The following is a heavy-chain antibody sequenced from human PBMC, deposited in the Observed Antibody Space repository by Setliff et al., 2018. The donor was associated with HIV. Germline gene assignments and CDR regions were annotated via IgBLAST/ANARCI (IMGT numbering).Heavy chain of an antibody. CDR1: GFMFNMFW. J-gene: IGHJ5*02. Sequence: PGGSLRLSCKGSGFMFNMFWMSWIRQSPGKGLEWVAHIKHDGSEKYYLDSVEGRFTISRDNAKNSQYLQMNSLRVEDTAVYYCARGPPVKYYDGSGFNRGPLPFDPWGQGTQVTVS. D-gene: IGHD3-22*01. V-gene: IGHV3-7*03. CDR3: ARGPPVKYYDGSGFNRGPLPFDP. CDR2: IKHDGSEK.